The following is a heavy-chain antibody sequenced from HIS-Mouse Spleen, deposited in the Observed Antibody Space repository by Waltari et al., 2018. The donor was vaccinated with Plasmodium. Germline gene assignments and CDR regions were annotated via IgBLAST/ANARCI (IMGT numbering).Heavy chain of an antibody. CDR1: GGSISSSSYY. V-gene: IGHV4-39*07. D-gene: IGHD1-7*01. J-gene: IGHJ4*02. CDR3: ARDRRTGTSYFDY. CDR2: IYYSGRT. Sequence: QLQLQESGPGLVKPSETLSLTCTVSGGSISSSSYYWGWIRQPPGKGLEWIGSIYYSGRTDHAPSLKSRVNISVDTSKNQFSLKLSSVTAADTAVYYCARDRRTGTSYFDYWGQGTLVTVSS.